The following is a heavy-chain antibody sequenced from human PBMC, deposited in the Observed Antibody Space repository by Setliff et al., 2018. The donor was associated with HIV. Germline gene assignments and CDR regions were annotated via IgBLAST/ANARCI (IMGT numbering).Heavy chain of an antibody. Sequence: ASVKVSCKASGYSFTRYYMHWVRQAPGQGLEWMGITHPSSGSPNYAQKFQGRVTMTRDMSTSTVYMELSSLRSEDTAVYYCARDRRDGLYCHGMDVWGQGTTVTVSS. CDR1: GYSFTRYY. CDR2: THPSSGSP. J-gene: IGHJ6*02. D-gene: IGHD5-12*01. CDR3: ARDRRDGLYCHGMDV. V-gene: IGHV1-46*01.